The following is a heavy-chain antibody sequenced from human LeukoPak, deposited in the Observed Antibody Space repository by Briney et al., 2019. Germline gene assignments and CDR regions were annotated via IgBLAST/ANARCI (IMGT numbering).Heavy chain of an antibody. Sequence: KPSETLSLTCIVSADAITSHFYWGWIRQPPGNGGKGLDWIASVYHSGANYVNPSLKSRVSTSVDTSKSHFYLTLTSVTAADTAVYFCARASFASGSYYFELWGQGTLIIVSS. J-gene: IGHJ4*02. CDR2: VYHSGAN. D-gene: IGHD3-10*01. CDR1: ADAITSHFY. CDR3: ARASFASGSYYFEL. V-gene: IGHV4-38-2*02.